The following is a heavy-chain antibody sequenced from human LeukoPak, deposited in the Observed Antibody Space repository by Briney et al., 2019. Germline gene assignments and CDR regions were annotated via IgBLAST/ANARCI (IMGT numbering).Heavy chain of an antibody. CDR3: AKEGAAKTAARLDC. Sequence: GGSLRLSCAASGFTFSSYWMSWVRQAPGKGLEWVAVISHDGTVQYYADSVRGRFTISRDNSKNTLSLQMNSLRTEDTALYYCAKEGAAKTAARLDCWGQGTLVTVSS. CDR1: GFTFSSYW. CDR2: ISHDGTVQ. V-gene: IGHV3-30*18. J-gene: IGHJ4*02. D-gene: IGHD6-6*01.